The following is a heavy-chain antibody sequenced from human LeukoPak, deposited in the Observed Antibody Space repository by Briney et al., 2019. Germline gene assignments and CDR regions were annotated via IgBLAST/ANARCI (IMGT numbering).Heavy chain of an antibody. V-gene: IGHV5-51*01. CDR3: ARHGAYGSGSYYNRNWFDP. CDR2: IYPGDSDT. CDR1: GYSFTSYW. D-gene: IGHD3-10*01. J-gene: IGHJ5*02. Sequence: GESLKISCQGSGYSFTSYWIGWVRQMPGKGLEWMGIIYPGDSDTRYSPSFQGQVTISADKSISTAYLQWSSLKASDTAMYYCARHGAYGSGSYYNRNWFDPWGQGTLVTVSS.